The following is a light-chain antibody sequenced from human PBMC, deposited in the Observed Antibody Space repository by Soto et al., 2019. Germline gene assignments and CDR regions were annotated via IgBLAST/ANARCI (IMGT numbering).Light chain of an antibody. CDR3: SSYSNSGTLMV. CDR2: VVT. V-gene: IGLV2-14*01. Sequence: QSALTQPASVSGSPGQSITISCTGTSSDLGTYNYVSWYQQHPGKAPKLLIYVVTNRPSGVSNRFSGSKSGNTASLTISGLRAEDGADYYCSSYSNSGTLMVFGGGTKLTVL. J-gene: IGLJ3*02. CDR1: SSDLGTYNY.